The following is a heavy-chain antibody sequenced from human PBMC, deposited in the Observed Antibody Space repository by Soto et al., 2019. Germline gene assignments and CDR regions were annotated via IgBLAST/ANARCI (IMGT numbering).Heavy chain of an antibody. CDR3: AREYSSGWYLAYFDY. Sequence: GGSVRLSCAASGFTFSSYWMSWVRQAPGKGLEWVANIKQDGSEKYYVDSVKGRFTISRDNAKNSLYLQMNSLRAEDTAVYYCAREYSSGWYLAYFDYWGQGTLVTVSS. D-gene: IGHD6-19*01. V-gene: IGHV3-7*01. CDR2: IKQDGSEK. J-gene: IGHJ4*02. CDR1: GFTFSSYW.